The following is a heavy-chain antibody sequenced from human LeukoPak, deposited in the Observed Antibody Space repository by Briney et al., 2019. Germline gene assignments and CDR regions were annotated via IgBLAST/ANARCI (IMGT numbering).Heavy chain of an antibody. CDR2: INPSGGST. J-gene: IGHJ4*02. CDR3: ARDTPDYYDSSGHGASDY. CDR1: GYTSTSYY. V-gene: IGHV1-46*01. Sequence: ASVKVSCKASGYTSTSYYMHWVRQAPGQGLEWMGIINPSGGSTSYAQKFQGRVTMTRDTSTSTVYMELSSLRSEDTAVYYCARDTPDYYDSSGHGASDYWGQGTLVTVSS. D-gene: IGHD3-22*01.